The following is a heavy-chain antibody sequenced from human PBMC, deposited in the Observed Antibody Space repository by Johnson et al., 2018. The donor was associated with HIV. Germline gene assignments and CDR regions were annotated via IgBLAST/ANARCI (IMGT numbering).Heavy chain of an antibody. D-gene: IGHD2-15*01. CDR2: INWNGGST. Sequence: VQLVESGGGVVRPGGSLRLSCAASGFTFDDYGMSWVRQAPEKGLEWVSGINWNGGSTGYADSVKGRFTISRDNAKNSLYLQMNSLRAEDTALYYCARALRVVVVAATFDAFDIWGQGTMVTVSS. J-gene: IGHJ3*02. V-gene: IGHV3-20*04. CDR3: ARALRVVVVAATFDAFDI. CDR1: GFTFDDYG.